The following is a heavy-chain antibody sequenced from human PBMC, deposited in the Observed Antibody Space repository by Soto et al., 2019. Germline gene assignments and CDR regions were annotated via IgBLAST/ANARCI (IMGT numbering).Heavy chain of an antibody. J-gene: IGHJ6*02. D-gene: IGHD2-2*01. CDR1: GGTFSSYA. V-gene: IGHV1-69*01. CDR3: ARSQGGSTSLDIYYYYYYGMDV. Sequence: QVQLVQSGAEVQKPGSSVKVSCKASGGTFSSYAISWVRQAPGQGLEWMGGIIPMSGTANYAQKFQGRVTITADESTSTAYMELSSLRSEDTAVYYCARSQGGSTSLDIYYYYYYGMDVWGQGTTVTVSS. CDR2: IIPMSGTA.